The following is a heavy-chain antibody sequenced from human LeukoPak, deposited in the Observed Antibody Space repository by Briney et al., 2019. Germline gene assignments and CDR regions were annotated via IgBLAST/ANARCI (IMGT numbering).Heavy chain of an antibody. Sequence: HGESLKISCKGSGYSFTTYWIGWVRQMPGKGLEWMGIIYPGDSDTRYSPSFQGQVTISADTSISTAYLQWNSLKASDTATHYCARVGGGGVSNLFDYWGQGTLVTVSS. CDR1: GYSFTTYW. V-gene: IGHV5-51*01. CDR2: IYPGDSDT. D-gene: IGHD3-16*01. J-gene: IGHJ4*02. CDR3: ARVGGGGVSNLFDY.